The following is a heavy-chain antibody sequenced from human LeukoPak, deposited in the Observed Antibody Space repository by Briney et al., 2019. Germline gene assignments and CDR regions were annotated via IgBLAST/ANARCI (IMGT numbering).Heavy chain of an antibody. CDR3: ARAGPTVGAPYYYYYYMDV. V-gene: IGHV4-34*01. D-gene: IGHD1-26*01. CDR1: GGSFSGYY. Sequence: SETLSLTCAVYGGSFSGYYWSWIRQPPGKGLEWIGEINHSGSTNYNPSLKSRVTISVDTSKNQFSLKLSSVTAADTAVYYCARAGPTVGAPYYYYYYMDVWGKGTTVTVSS. CDR2: INHSGST. J-gene: IGHJ6*03.